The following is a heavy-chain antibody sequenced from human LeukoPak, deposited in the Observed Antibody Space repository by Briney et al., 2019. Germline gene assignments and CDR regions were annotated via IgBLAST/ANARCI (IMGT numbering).Heavy chain of an antibody. CDR1: GFTFSSYG. CDR3: ARDGDGGCGFDY. D-gene: IGHD2-15*01. V-gene: IGHV3-33*01. CDR2: IWYDGSNK. Sequence: TGGSLRLSCAASGFTFSSYGMHWVRQAPGKGLEWVAVIWYDGSNKYYADSVKGRFTISRDNSKNTLYLQMNSLRAEDTAVYYCARDGDGGCGFDYWGQGTLVTVSS. J-gene: IGHJ4*02.